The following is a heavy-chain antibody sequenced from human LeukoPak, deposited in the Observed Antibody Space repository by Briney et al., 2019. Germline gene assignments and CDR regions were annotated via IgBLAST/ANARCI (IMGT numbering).Heavy chain of an antibody. J-gene: IGHJ4*02. CDR2: ISGYNGNT. Sequence: GASVKVSCKASGYTFTSYGISWVRQAPGQGLERMGWISGYNGNTNYAQKVKGRVTMTIDKSTSTAYMELRSLRSDDTAVYYCARGPSITIFGVVNDYWGQGTLVTVSS. CDR3: ARGPSITIFGVVNDY. D-gene: IGHD3-3*01. V-gene: IGHV1-18*01. CDR1: GYTFTSYG.